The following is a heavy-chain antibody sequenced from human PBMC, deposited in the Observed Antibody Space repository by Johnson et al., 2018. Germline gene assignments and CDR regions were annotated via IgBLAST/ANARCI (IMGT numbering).Heavy chain of an antibody. CDR3: ARDPATAMALDAFDI. CDR2: ISSSSSYI. V-gene: IGHV3-21*01. D-gene: IGHD5-18*01. CDR1: GFTFSSYS. Sequence: EVQLVECGGGLVKPGGSLRLCCAASGFTFSSYSMNWVRQAPGKGLEWVSSISSSSSYIYYADSVKGRFTISRDNAKNSLYLQMNSLRAEDTAVYYCARDPATAMALDAFDIWGQGTMVTVSS. J-gene: IGHJ3*02.